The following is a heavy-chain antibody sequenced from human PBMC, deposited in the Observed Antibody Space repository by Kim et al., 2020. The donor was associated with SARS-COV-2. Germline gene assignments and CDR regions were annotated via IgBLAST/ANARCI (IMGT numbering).Heavy chain of an antibody. Sequence: GGSLRLSCAASGFTFSSYAMHWVRQAPGKGLEWVAVISYDGSNKYYADSVKGRFTISRDNSKNTLYLQMNSLRAEDTAVYYCARDPAPYAFDIWGQGTMVTVSS. CDR2: ISYDGSNK. CDR3: ARDPAPYAFDI. J-gene: IGHJ3*02. CDR1: GFTFSSYA. V-gene: IGHV3-30-3*01. D-gene: IGHD2-2*01.